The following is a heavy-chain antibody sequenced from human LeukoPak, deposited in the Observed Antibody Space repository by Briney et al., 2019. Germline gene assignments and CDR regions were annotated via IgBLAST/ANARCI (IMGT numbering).Heavy chain of an antibody. CDR3: AKPPRPRTYFMDV. D-gene: IGHD3/OR15-3a*01. CDR1: GFTFSSYV. J-gene: IGHJ6*03. Sequence: LPGGSLRLSCAASGFTFSSYVMNWVRQAPGKGLEWVSSISDTGDNTYYADSVKGRFTVSRDNSKNTLYLQMNSLRAEGTAVYYCAKPPRPRTYFMDVWGKGTTVTISS. V-gene: IGHV3-23*01. CDR2: ISDTGDNT.